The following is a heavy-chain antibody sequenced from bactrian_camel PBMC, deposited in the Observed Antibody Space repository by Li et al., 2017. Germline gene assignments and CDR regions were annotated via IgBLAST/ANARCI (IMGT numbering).Heavy chain of an antibody. Sequence: QLVESGGGLVQPGGSLRLSCAASGSTFSTTSMFWVRQAPGKGLEYVTAIDSGGGSYYPDSVKGRFTISRDNAKNTVYLQMNSLKVEDAAVYYCVLPGGSNWGQGTQVTVS. D-gene: IGHD3*01. CDR2: IDSGGGS. CDR3: VLPGGSN. J-gene: IGHJ4*01. CDR1: GSTFSTTS. V-gene: IGHV3S25*01.